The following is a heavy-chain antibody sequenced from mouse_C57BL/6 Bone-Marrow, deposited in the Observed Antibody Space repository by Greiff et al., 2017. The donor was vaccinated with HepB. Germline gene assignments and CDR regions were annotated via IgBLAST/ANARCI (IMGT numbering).Heavy chain of an antibody. CDR2: INPNNGGT. V-gene: IGHV1-26*01. CDR3: ALYGSSLYYAMDY. CDR1: GYTFTDYY. J-gene: IGHJ4*01. D-gene: IGHD1-1*01. Sequence: VQLQQSGPELVKPGASVKISCKASGYTFTDYYMNWVKQSHGKSLEWIGDINPNNGGTSYNQKFKGKATLTVDKSSSTAYMELRSLTSEDSAVYYCALYGSSLYYAMDYWGQGTSVTVSS.